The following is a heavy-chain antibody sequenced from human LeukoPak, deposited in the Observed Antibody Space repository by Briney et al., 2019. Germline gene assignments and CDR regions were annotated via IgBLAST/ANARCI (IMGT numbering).Heavy chain of an antibody. D-gene: IGHD5-18*01. V-gene: IGHV4-34*01. CDR2: INHSGST. CDR3: ARYSYGYYYYYYMDV. Sequence: SETLSLTCAVYGGSFSGYYWSWIRQPPGKGLEWIGEINHSGSTNYNPSLKSRVTISVDTSKNQFSLKLSSVTAADTAVYYCARYSYGYYYYYYMDVWGKGTTVTISS. CDR1: GGSFSGYY. J-gene: IGHJ6*03.